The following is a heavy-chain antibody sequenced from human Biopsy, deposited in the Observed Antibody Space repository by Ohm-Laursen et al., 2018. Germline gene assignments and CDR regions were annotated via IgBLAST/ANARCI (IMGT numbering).Heavy chain of an antibody. J-gene: IGHJ5*01. Sequence: VASVKVSCNASAYSFGDHRIHWVRQAPGQGLEWMGWIDPKSGGTNYAQKFQGRVTMTRDTSISTTYMELRRLTSDDTAVFYCARELGDFWGGRQFDFWGQGTLVTVSS. CDR3: ARELGDFWGGRQFDF. CDR2: IDPKSGGT. CDR1: AYSFGDHR. V-gene: IGHV1-2*02. D-gene: IGHD3-3*01.